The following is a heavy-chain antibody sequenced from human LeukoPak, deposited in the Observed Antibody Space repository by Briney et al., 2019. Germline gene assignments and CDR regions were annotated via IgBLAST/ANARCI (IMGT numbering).Heavy chain of an antibody. V-gene: IGHV1-2*02. D-gene: IGHD3-10*01. J-gene: IGHJ4*02. CDR2: INPNSGGT. CDR1: GYTFTGYY. CDR3: AREGVVRLATGDY. Sequence: GASVKVSCKASGYTFTGYYMHSVRQALGQGLERMGWINPNSGGTNYAQKFQGRVTMTRDTSISTAYMELSRLRSDGTAVYYCAREGVVRLATGDYWGQGTLVTVSS.